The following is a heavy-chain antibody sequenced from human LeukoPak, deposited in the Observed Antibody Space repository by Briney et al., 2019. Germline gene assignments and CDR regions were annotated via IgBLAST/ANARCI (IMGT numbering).Heavy chain of an antibody. CDR2: INQEGSEK. Sequence: GGSLRLSCAASGFTFSSYWMSWVRQAPGKGLECVANINQEGSEKSYVDSVRGRFTISRGNAKNSVYLQMNSLRVEDTAVYYCARDGAFCSSTRCYGNDYWGQGTLVTVSS. CDR3: ARDGAFCSSTRCYGNDY. V-gene: IGHV3-7*01. D-gene: IGHD2-2*01. CDR1: GFTFSSYW. J-gene: IGHJ4*02.